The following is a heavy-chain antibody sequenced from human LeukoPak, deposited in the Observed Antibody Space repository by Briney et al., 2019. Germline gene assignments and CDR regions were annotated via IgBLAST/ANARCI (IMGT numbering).Heavy chain of an antibody. Sequence: GGSLRLSCAASGFTVSSNYMSWVRQAPGKGLEWVSVIYSGGSTYYADSAKGRFTISRDNSKNTLYLQMNSQRAEDTAVYYCARDLVGAIWAFDYWGKGTLVTASS. CDR2: IYSGGST. J-gene: IGHJ4*02. V-gene: IGHV3-66*01. CDR3: ARDLVGAIWAFDY. D-gene: IGHD1-26*01. CDR1: GFTVSSNY.